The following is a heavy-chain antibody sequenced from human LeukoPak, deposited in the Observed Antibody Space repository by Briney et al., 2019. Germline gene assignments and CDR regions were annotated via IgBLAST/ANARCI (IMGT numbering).Heavy chain of an antibody. D-gene: IGHD2-2*01. Sequence: ASVKVSCKASGYTFTGYYMHWVRQAPGQGLEWMGWINPNSGGTNYAQKFQGRVTMTRDTSISTAYMELSRLRSDDTAVYYCARDSVFGVVVPAAIMRHDAFDIWGQGTMVTVSS. CDR3: ARDSVFGVVVPAAIMRHDAFDI. V-gene: IGHV1-2*02. CDR2: INPNSGGT. CDR1: GYTFTGYY. J-gene: IGHJ3*02.